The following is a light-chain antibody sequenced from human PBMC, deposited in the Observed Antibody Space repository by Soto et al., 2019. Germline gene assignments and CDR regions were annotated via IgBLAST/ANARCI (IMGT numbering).Light chain of an antibody. V-gene: IGLV2-18*02. CDR1: SSDVGSYSR. CDR2: DVS. J-gene: IGLJ1*01. Sequence: QSALTQPPSVSGSPGQSATISCTGTSSDVGSYSRVSWYQQPPGTAPKLIIYDVSNRPSGVPDRFSGSKSGNTASLTISGLQAEDEADYYCISYTSSSTPRVFGTGTKVTVL. CDR3: ISYTSSSTPRV.